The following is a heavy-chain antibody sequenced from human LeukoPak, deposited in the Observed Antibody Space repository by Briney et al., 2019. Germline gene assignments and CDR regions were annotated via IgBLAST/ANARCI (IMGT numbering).Heavy chain of an antibody. CDR3: ARGKVVAGTPGQNSWDS. D-gene: IGHD6-19*01. J-gene: IGHJ4*02. CDR2: IYNSGIT. V-gene: IGHV4-59*12. CDR1: GGSMSSYY. Sequence: SETLSLTCTVSGGSMSSYYWNWIRQPPGKGLEWIGWIYNSGITNYNPSLKSRVSMSVDTSKNQFSLKLSSVTAADTAVYYCARGKVVAGTPGQNSWDSWGQGTLVTVSS.